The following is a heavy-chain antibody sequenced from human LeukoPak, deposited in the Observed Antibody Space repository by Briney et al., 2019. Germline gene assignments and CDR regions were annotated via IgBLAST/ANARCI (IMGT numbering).Heavy chain of an antibody. Sequence: PGGSLRLSCAASGFSFSSFWMSWVRQAPGTGLEWVASIKFDGSEKYYVDSVKGRFTISRDNARNSLYLQMNSLRAEDTAIYYCARDHTDPGLFFDYWGQGTLVTVSS. V-gene: IGHV3-7*01. CDR1: GFSFSSFW. J-gene: IGHJ4*02. D-gene: IGHD2-21*01. CDR2: IKFDGSEK. CDR3: ARDHTDPGLFFDY.